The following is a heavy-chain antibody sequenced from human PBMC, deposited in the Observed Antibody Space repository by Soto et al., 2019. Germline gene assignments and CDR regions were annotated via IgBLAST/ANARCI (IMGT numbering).Heavy chain of an antibody. CDR3: ARSPRDGSYDY. V-gene: IGHV4-59*01. CDR2: IYYSGST. Sequence: SETLSLTCTVSGGSISSYYWSWIRQPPGKGLEWIGYIYYSGSTNYNPSLKSRVTISVDTSKNQFSLKLSSVTAADTAVYYCARSPRDGSYDYWGQGTLVTVSS. D-gene: IGHD5-12*01. CDR1: GGSISSYY. J-gene: IGHJ4*02.